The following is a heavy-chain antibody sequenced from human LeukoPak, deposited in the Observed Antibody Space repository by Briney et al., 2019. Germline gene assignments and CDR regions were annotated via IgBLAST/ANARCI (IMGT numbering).Heavy chain of an antibody. CDR3: ARSYDSSGYYYADY. D-gene: IGHD3-22*01. CDR1: GFTFSSYA. Sequence: GGSLRLSCAASGFTFSSYAMSWVRQAPGKGLEWVSAISGSGGSTYYADSVKGRFTISRDNSKNTLYLQMNSLRAEDTAVYYCARSYDSSGYYYADYWGQGTLVTVSS. J-gene: IGHJ4*02. CDR2: ISGSGGST. V-gene: IGHV3-23*01.